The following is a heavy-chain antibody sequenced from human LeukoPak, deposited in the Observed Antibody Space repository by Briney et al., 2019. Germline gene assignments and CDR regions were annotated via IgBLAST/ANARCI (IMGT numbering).Heavy chain of an antibody. J-gene: IGHJ4*02. Sequence: SQTLSLTCAISGDSVSSNSAAWNWIRQSPSRGLEWLGRTYYRSKWYNDYAVSVKSRITINPDTSKNQFSLELSSVTAADTAVYYCAGSNHFWSGYYLLDYWSQGTLVTVSS. CDR3: AGSNHFWSGYYLLDY. CDR2: TYYRSKWYN. D-gene: IGHD3-3*02. V-gene: IGHV6-1*01. CDR1: GDSVSSNSAA.